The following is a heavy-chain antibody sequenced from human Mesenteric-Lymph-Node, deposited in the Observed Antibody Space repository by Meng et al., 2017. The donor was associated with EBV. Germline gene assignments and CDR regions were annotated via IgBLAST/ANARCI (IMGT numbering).Heavy chain of an antibody. CDR3: ARDDDNSRGWATDY. D-gene: IGHD3-22*01. V-gene: IGHV1-18*01. CDR2: ISPNSGGT. Sequence: QVQLVQSGAEVKKPGASVKVSCKASGYTFTTYGISWVRQAPGQGLEWMGRISPNSGGTNYAQKFQDRVTMTTDSSITTAYMELSSLTSDDTAVYYCARDDDNSRGWATDYWGLGTLVTVSS. CDR1: GYTFTTYG. J-gene: IGHJ4*02.